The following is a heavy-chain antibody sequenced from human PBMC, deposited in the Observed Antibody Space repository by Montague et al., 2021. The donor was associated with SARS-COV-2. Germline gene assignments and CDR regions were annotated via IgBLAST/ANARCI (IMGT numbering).Heavy chain of an antibody. CDR3: ARGPSDTYYYNGMDV. V-gene: IGHV2-70*11. CDR1: GFSLSTSGMC. Sequence: PALVNPTQTLTLTCTFSGFSLSTSGMCMTWIRQPPGKALEWLARIDWDGDKYYNTSLKSRLTISKDTSKNLVVLTMTNMDPVDTATYYCARGPSDTYYYNGMDVWGRGTTVPVSS. J-gene: IGHJ6*02. CDR2: IDWDGDK.